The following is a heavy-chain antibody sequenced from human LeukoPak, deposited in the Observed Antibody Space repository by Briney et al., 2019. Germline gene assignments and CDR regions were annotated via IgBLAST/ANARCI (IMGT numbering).Heavy chain of an antibody. CDR3: ASRKLGNDY. V-gene: IGHV4-39*07. CDR1: GGSISSSNYY. CDR2: IHYSGST. J-gene: IGHJ4*02. Sequence: SETLSLTCTVSGGSISSSNYYWGWIRQPPGKGLEWIGSIHYSGSTYYNPSLKSRVTISADTSRDQFSLKLSSVTAADTAVYYCASRKLGNDYWGQGILVTVTS. D-gene: IGHD7-27*01.